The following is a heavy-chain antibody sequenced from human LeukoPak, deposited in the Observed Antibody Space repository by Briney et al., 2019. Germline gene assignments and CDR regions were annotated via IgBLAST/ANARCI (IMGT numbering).Heavy chain of an antibody. Sequence: AGGSLRLSCAASGFTFSSYWMNWVRQAPGKGLEWVANIKQDGSEKYYVDSVKGRFTISRDNAKNSLYLQMNSLRVDDTAVYYCARALQWLATDAFDIWGQGTMVTVSS. CDR1: GFTFSSYW. J-gene: IGHJ3*02. CDR3: ARALQWLATDAFDI. D-gene: IGHD6-19*01. V-gene: IGHV3-7*01. CDR2: IKQDGSEK.